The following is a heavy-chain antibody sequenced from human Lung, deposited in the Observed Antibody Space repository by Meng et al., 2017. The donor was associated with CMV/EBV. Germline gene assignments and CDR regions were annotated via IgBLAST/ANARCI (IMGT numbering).Heavy chain of an antibody. CDR1: GFTFSSYA. D-gene: IGHD6-19*01. Sequence: GGSLRLXCAASGFTFSSYAMSWVRQAPGKGLEWVSAISGSGGSTYYADSVTGRFTISRYNSKTTLYLQMNSLRAEDTAVYYCQPPLAVASTGFDYWGQGTLVTVSS. CDR2: ISGSGGST. CDR3: QPPLAVASTGFDY. V-gene: IGHV3-23*01. J-gene: IGHJ4*02.